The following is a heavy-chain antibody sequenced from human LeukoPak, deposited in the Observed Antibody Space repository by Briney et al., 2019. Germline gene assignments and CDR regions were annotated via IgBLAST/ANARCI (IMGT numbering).Heavy chain of an antibody. Sequence: PGGSLRLSCAASGFTFSSYGMSWVRQAPGKGLEGVSAISGSGGSTYYADSVKGRFTISSDNAKNSLYLQMNSLRAEDTAVYYCAELGITMIGGVWGKGTTVTISS. V-gene: IGHV3-23*01. CDR1: GFTFSSYG. J-gene: IGHJ6*04. CDR2: ISGSGGST. D-gene: IGHD3-10*02. CDR3: AELGITMIGGV.